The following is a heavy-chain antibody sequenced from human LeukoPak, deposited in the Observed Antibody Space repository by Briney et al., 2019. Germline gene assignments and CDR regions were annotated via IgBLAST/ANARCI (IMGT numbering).Heavy chain of an antibody. J-gene: IGHJ4*02. Sequence: GGSLRLSCAASGFTLSNVWMSWVRQAPGKGLEWVANIKHDGSEKYYVDSVKGRFTVSRDDAKNSLYLQMNSLRAEDTAVYYCARHDYGDLGQGTLVTVSS. CDR1: GFTLSNVW. D-gene: IGHD4-17*01. CDR3: ARHDYGD. CDR2: IKHDGSEK. V-gene: IGHV3-7*02.